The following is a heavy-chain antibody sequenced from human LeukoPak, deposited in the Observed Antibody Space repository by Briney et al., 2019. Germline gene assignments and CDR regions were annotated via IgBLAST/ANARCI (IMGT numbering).Heavy chain of an antibody. D-gene: IGHD6-13*01. CDR1: GYTFTSYG. CDR2: ISAYNGNT. J-gene: IGHJ6*03. CDR3: ARAGYSSSWSSYYYYYYYMDV. Sequence: GSVTVSCKASGYTFTSYGMSWVRQAPGQGLEWMGWISAYNGNTNYAQKLQGRVTMTTDTSTSTAYMELRSLRSDDTAVYYCARAGYSSSWSSYYYYYYYMDVWGKGTTVTVSS. V-gene: IGHV1-18*01.